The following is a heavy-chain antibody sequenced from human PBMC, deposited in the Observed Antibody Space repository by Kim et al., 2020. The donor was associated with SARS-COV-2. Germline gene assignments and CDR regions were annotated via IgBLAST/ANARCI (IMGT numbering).Heavy chain of an antibody. CDR3: ATSGFWSGYYTDDAFDI. D-gene: IGHD3-3*01. CDR1: GGSISSSSYY. CDR2: IYYSGCT. Sequence: SETLSLTCTVSGGSISSSSYYWGWIRQPPGKGLEWIGSIYYSGCTYYNPSLKSRVTISVDTSKNQFSLKLSSVTAADTAVYYCATSGFWSGYYTDDAFDIWGQGTMVTVSS. J-gene: IGHJ3*02. V-gene: IGHV4-39*01.